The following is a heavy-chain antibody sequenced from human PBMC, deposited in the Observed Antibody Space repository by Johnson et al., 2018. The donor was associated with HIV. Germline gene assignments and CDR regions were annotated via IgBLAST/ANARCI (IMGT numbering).Heavy chain of an antibody. Sequence: QVQLVESGGGLVKPGGSLRLSCAASGFTFSSHDMDWVRQAPGKGLEWVAVISYGGNKQYYVDSVEGRFTITRDDSKNTLYLQMNSLKTEDTAVYYCATDLVTLHAFDIWGQGTMVTVSS. CDR2: ISYGGNKQ. CDR3: ATDLVTLHAFDI. CDR1: GFTFSSHD. J-gene: IGHJ3*02. D-gene: IGHD4-23*01. V-gene: IGHV3-30-3*01.